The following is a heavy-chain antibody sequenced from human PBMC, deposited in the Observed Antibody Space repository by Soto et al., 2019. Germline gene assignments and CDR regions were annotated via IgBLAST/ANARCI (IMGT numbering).Heavy chain of an antibody. CDR2: IYYSGST. Sequence: QLQLQESGPGLVKPSETLSLTCTVSGGSISSSSYYWGWIRQPPGKGLEWIGSIYYSGSTYYNPSLKSRVTISVDTSKNQFSLKLSSVTAADTAVYYCARTLRAGERLRFFRYWGQGTLVTVSS. CDR1: GGSISSSSYY. D-gene: IGHD3-16*01. CDR3: ARTLRAGERLRFFRY. J-gene: IGHJ4*02. V-gene: IGHV4-39*01.